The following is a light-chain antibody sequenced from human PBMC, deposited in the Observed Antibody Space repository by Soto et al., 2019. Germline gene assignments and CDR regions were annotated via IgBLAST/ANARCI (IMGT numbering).Light chain of an antibody. Sequence: EIVLTQSPATLSSSPGERATLSCRASQSVSTYLAWYQQKPGQAPRLLIYDASNRATGIPARFSGSGYGTDFTLTISSPEPEDFAVYYCQQRSNWPGVTFGPGTKVDIK. CDR1: QSVSTY. CDR3: QQRSNWPGVT. V-gene: IGKV3-11*01. J-gene: IGKJ3*01. CDR2: DAS.